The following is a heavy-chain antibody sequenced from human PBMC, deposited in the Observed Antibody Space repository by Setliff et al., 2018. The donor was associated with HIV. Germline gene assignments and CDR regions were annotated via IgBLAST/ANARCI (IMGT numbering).Heavy chain of an antibody. CDR3: ARDVGLGVAGYIDY. CDR2: INPNNGGT. D-gene: IGHD6-19*01. V-gene: IGHV1-2*06. CDR1: GYTFTNYA. Sequence: ASVKVSCKASGYTFTNYAMHWVHQRRTRQGLEWVGRINPNNGGTNYAQKFQGRVTITRDTSISTAYMELSRLRSDDTAIYYCARDVGLGVAGYIDYWGLGTLVTVSS. J-gene: IGHJ4*02.